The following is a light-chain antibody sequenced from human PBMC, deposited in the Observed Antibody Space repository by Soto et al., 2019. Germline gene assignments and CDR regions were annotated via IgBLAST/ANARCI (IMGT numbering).Light chain of an antibody. CDR1: QSVSSN. CDR2: GAS. V-gene: IGKV3-15*01. J-gene: IGKJ1*01. CDR3: QQYNNWPPGVT. Sequence: EIVMTQSPATLSVSPGERATLSCMASQSVSSNLAWYQQKPGQAPRLLIYGASTRATGIPARFSGSGSGTEFTLTISSLQSEDFAVYYCQQYNNWPPGVTFGQGTKVEIK.